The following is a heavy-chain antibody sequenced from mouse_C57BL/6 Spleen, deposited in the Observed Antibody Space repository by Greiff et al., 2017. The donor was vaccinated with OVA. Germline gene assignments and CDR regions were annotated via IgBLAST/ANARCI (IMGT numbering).Heavy chain of an antibody. CDR1: GFTFSDYG. CDR3: ASTMVSYAMDY. J-gene: IGHJ4*01. D-gene: IGHD2-2*01. CDR2: ISNLAYSI. Sequence: VQLKESGGGLVQPGGSLKLSCAASGFTFSDYGMAWVRQAPRKGPEWVAFISNLAYSIYYADTVTGRFTISRENAKNTLYLEMSSLRSEDTAMYYCASTMVSYAMDYWGQGTSVTVSS. V-gene: IGHV5-15*01.